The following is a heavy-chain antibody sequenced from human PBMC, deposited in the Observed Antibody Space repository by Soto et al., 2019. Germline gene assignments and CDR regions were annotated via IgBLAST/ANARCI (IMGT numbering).Heavy chain of an antibody. CDR1: GFTFINYA. J-gene: IGHJ2*01. V-gene: IGHV3-23*01. CDR2: ISGGGDRT. D-gene: IGHD3-3*01. CDR3: ARKVFGSTSRPDWLYFDL. Sequence: EVQLLESGGGLVQPGGSLRLSCVGSGFTFINYAMNWVRQTPGKGLEWVSTISGGGDRTFDADTVKGRFTISRDNSKNTVNLQMNSLRADDTAVYYCARKVFGSTSRPDWLYFDLWGRGTLVTVSP.